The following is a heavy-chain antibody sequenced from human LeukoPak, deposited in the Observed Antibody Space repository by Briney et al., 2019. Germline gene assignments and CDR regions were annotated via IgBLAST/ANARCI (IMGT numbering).Heavy chain of an antibody. Sequence: GGSLRLSCAASRFTFSSYAMSWVRQAPGKGLEWVSAISGSGGSTYYADSVKGRFTISRDNSKNTLYLQMNSLRAEDTAVYYCAKDLLGYYYDSSGYDYWGQGTLVTVSS. D-gene: IGHD3-22*01. V-gene: IGHV3-23*01. CDR2: ISGSGGST. CDR1: RFTFSSYA. J-gene: IGHJ4*02. CDR3: AKDLLGYYYDSSGYDY.